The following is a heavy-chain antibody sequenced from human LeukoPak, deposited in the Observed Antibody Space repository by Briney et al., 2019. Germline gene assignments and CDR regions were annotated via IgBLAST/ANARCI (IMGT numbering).Heavy chain of an antibody. J-gene: IGHJ4*02. V-gene: IGHV4-59*01. D-gene: IGHD3-10*01. Sequence: SETLSLTCTVSGGSISSYYWSWIRQPPGKGLEWIGYIYYSGSTNYNPSLKSRGTISIGTSKNQFSLKLSSVTAADTAVYYCARGRFGELGGIFFDYWGQGTLVTVSS. CDR2: IYYSGST. CDR3: ARGRFGELGGIFFDY. CDR1: GGSISSYY.